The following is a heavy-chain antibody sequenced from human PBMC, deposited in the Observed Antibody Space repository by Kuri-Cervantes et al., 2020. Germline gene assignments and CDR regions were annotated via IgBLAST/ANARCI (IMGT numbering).Heavy chain of an antibody. CDR1: GYTFTGYY. J-gene: IGHJ6*02. D-gene: IGHD1-26*01. CDR3: ARGVAKWELRLVGMDV. CDR2: INPNSGGT. V-gene: IGHV1-2*02. Sequence: ASVTVSCKASGYTFTGYYMHWVRQAPGQGLEWMGWINPNSGGTNYAQKFQGRVTMTRDTSISTAYMELSRLRSDDTAVYYCARGVAKWELRLVGMDVWGQGTTVTVSS.